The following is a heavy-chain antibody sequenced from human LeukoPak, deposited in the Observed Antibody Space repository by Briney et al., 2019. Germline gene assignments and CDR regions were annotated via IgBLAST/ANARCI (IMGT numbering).Heavy chain of an antibody. CDR3: AREQYCSSTSCYTSFDY. CDR1: GFTFSSYW. CDR2: IKQDGSEK. Sequence: GGSLRLSCAASGFTFSSYWMSWVRQAPGKGLEWVANIKQDGSEKYYVDSVKGRFTISRDNAKNSLYLQMNSLRAEDTAVYYYAREQYCSSTSCYTSFDYWGQGTLVTVSS. J-gene: IGHJ4*02. D-gene: IGHD2-2*02. V-gene: IGHV3-7*01.